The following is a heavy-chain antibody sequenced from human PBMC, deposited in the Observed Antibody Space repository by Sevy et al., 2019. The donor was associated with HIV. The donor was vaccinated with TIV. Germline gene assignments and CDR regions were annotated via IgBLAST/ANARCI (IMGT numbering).Heavy chain of an antibody. J-gene: IGHJ6*02. CDR2: VSWNSRNI. Sequence: GGSLRLSCAASGFPFNDHAMHWVRQVPGKGLEWVSGVSWNSRNIGYADSVKGRVTMARDSDRHFLYLEMNSLRPEDTDLYYCAKAIERCCDGVIGYFNYYYFYGLDVWGQGTMVTVSS. D-gene: IGHD2-21*01. CDR1: GFPFNDHA. CDR3: AKAIERCCDGVIGYFNYYYFYGLDV. V-gene: IGHV3-9*01.